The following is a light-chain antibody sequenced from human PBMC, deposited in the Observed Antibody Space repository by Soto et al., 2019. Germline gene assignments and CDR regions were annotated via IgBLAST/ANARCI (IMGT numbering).Light chain of an antibody. Sequence: QSALTQPRSVSGSPGQSVTISCTGTSSDVGGYNYVSWYQHHPGKAPKLMIYDVSKRPSGVPDRFSGSKSGNTASLTISGLQAEDEADYYCCSYAGYMVFGGGTKLTVL. V-gene: IGLV2-11*01. CDR1: SSDVGGYNY. CDR2: DVS. J-gene: IGLJ2*01. CDR3: CSYAGYMV.